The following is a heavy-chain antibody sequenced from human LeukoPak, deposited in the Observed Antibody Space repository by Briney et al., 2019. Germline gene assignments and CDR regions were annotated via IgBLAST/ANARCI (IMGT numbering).Heavy chain of an antibody. CDR2: IKSKSDGGTA. D-gene: IGHD5-24*01. J-gene: IGHJ4*02. CDR3: TTDAEMSTSSPFDY. CDR1: GFTFSNAW. Sequence: KPGGSLRLSCAASGFTFSNAWMSWVRQAPGKGLEWVGLIKSKSDGGTAGYAAPGKGRFTISRDDSKNTLYLQMNSLKTEDTAVYYCTTDAEMSTSSPFDYWGQGTLVTVSS. V-gene: IGHV3-15*01.